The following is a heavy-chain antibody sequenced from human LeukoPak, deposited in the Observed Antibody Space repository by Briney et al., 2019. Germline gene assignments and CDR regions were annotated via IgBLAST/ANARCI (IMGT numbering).Heavy chain of an antibody. V-gene: IGHV3-23*01. CDR3: TKGTITGAGRYAIDI. Sequence: PGGSLRLSCAASGFTFSSYAMSWVRQAPGKGLEWVSAICGSGGSKYYADSVKGRFTISRDNSKNTPYLQINSLRAADPAVYYCTKGTITGAGRYAIDIWGQGTMVTVSS. J-gene: IGHJ3*02. CDR1: GFTFSSYA. CDR2: ICGSGGSK. D-gene: IGHD6-19*01.